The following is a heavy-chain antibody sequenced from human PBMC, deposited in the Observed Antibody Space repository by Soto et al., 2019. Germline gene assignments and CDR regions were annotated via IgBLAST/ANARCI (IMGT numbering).Heavy chain of an antibody. CDR1: GYIFSSYS. D-gene: IGHD1-26*01. CDR3: ARPQIGGSYWGGIGMDG. Sequence: QVQLVQSGAEVKKPGASVKISCKASGYIFSSYSLHWVRQAPGQGLEWLGIINPSGEGTTYAQKYRGRVTMTRDTTTNTVYKELGRLKSEDSAVYYWARPQIGGSYWGGIGMDGWGQGTTVTVSS. V-gene: IGHV1-46*01. CDR2: INPSGEGT. J-gene: IGHJ6*02.